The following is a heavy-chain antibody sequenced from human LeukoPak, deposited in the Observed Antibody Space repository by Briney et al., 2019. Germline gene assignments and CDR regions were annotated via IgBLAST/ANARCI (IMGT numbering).Heavy chain of an antibody. V-gene: IGHV4-34*01. D-gene: IGHD1-26*01. Sequence: PGGSLRLSCAASGFTVSSNYMSWIRQPPGKGLEWIGEINHSGSTNYSPSLESRVTISVDTSKNQFSLKLSSVTAADTAVYYCARNSLSRRIVGATLWWFDPWGQGTLVTVSS. CDR2: INHSGST. CDR1: GFTVSSNY. CDR3: ARNSLSRRIVGATLWWFDP. J-gene: IGHJ5*02.